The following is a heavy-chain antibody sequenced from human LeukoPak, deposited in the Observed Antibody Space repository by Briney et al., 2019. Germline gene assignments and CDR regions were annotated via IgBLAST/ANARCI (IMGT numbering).Heavy chain of an antibody. J-gene: IGHJ5*02. D-gene: IGHD3-3*01. V-gene: IGHV4-59*08. Sequence: SETLSLTCTVSGGSISSYYWSWIRQPPGKGLEWIGYIYYSGSTNYNPSLKSRVTISVDTSKNQFSLKLSSVTAADTAVYYCARHRVTIFGVVKLNWFDPWGQGTLVTVSS. CDR2: IYYSGST. CDR3: ARHRVTIFGVVKLNWFDP. CDR1: GGSISSYY.